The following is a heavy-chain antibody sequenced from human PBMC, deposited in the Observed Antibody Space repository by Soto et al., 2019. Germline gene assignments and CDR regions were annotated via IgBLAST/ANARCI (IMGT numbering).Heavy chain of an antibody. V-gene: IGHV1-18*01. CDR3: GRCRTDSYAMDV. Sequence: ASVKVSCKASGYSFSNYGIAWVRQAPGQGPEWMGWNSPNNGRTNYAQNVKGRDVMTTDIATNTVYLELRSLRSDDTGIYYCGRCRTDSYAMDVWGQGTTVTVSS. D-gene: IGHD2-8*02. CDR1: GYSFSNYG. J-gene: IGHJ6*02. CDR2: NSPNNGRT.